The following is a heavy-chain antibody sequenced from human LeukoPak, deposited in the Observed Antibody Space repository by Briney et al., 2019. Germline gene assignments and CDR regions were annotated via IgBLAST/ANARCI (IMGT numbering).Heavy chain of an antibody. V-gene: IGHV4-38-2*01. J-gene: IGHJ5*02. D-gene: IGHD2-2*02. CDR2: IYHSGST. CDR3: APAAITLGWFDP. CDR1: GYSISSGYY. Sequence: SETLSLTSAVSGYSISSGYYWGWIRQPPGKGLEWIGSIYHSGSTYYNPSLKSRVTISVDTSKNQFSLKLSSVIAADTAVYYCAPAAITLGWFDPWGQGTLVTVSS.